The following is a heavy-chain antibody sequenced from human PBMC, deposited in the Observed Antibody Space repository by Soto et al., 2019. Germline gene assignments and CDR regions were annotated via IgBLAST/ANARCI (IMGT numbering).Heavy chain of an antibody. J-gene: IGHJ4*02. D-gene: IGHD3-22*01. Sequence: EVQLLESGGGLVQPGGSLRLSCAASGFTFSSDAMSWVRQAPGKGLELVSAVSGSGGSTYYADSVKGRFTISRDNSKNTLYLQMNSLRAEDTAVYYCAKAWYYYDSSGYYYFDYWGQGTLVTVSS. CDR1: GFTFSSDA. CDR2: VSGSGGST. V-gene: IGHV3-23*01. CDR3: AKAWYYYDSSGYYYFDY.